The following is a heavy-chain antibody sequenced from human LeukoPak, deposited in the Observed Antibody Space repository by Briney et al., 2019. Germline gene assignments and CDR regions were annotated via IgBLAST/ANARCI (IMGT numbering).Heavy chain of an antibody. V-gene: IGHV4-61*02. D-gene: IGHD3-9*01. CDR2: IYPSGGT. J-gene: IGHJ4*02. CDR1: GGSISNGDYY. Sequence: SETLSLTCTVSGGSISNGDYYWSWLRQPAGKGLEWIGRIYPSGGTYYNPSLKSRVTISVDTSKNQFYLKLSSVTAADTAVYYCTRAVGSFDWLPLFDYWGQGTLVTVSS. CDR3: TRAVGSFDWLPLFDY.